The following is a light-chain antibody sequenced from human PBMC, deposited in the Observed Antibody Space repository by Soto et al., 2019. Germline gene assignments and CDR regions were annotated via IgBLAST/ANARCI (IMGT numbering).Light chain of an antibody. J-gene: IGKJ4*01. Sequence: EIVMTQSPATLSLSPGERATLSCGASQSVGSNLAWYQQKPGQAPRLLIYCASTRATGIPARFSGSGSGTEFTLTISSLQSEDFAVYYCQQYNNWPPLTFGGGTKVEIK. V-gene: IGKV3-15*01. CDR2: CAS. CDR3: QQYNNWPPLT. CDR1: QSVGSN.